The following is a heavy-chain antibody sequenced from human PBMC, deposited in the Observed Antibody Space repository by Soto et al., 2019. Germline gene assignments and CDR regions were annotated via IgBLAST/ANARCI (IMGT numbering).Heavy chain of an antibody. Sequence: PGGSLRLSCAASGFTFSSYAMSWVRQAPGKGLEWVSAISGSGGSTYYADSVKGRFTISRDNSKNTLYLQMNSLRAEDTAVYYCAKAIVVVAATGVAFDIWGQGTMVTVSS. CDR3: AKAIVVVAATGVAFDI. J-gene: IGHJ3*02. CDR1: GFTFSSYA. V-gene: IGHV3-23*01. D-gene: IGHD2-15*01. CDR2: ISGSGGST.